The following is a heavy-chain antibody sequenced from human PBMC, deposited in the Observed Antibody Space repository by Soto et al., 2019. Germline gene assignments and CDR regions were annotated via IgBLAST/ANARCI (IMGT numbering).Heavy chain of an antibody. CDR1: GGSISSRGYY. D-gene: IGHD6-13*01. CDR2: IYYSGST. CDR3: ARHQSHSSSYVDP. Sequence: SETLSLTCTVSGGSISSRGYYWGWIRQPPGKGLEWIGTIYYSGSTYYNPSLKSRVTISVGTSKNQFSLKLSSVTAADTAVYYCARHQSHSSSYVDPWGQGTLVT. J-gene: IGHJ5*02. V-gene: IGHV4-39*01.